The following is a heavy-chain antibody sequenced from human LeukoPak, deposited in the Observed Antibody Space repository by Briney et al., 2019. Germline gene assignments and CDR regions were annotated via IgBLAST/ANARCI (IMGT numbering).Heavy chain of an antibody. CDR1: GGTFSSYA. J-gene: IGHJ3*02. V-gene: IGHV1-69*13. Sequence: SVKVSCKASGGTFSSYAISWVRQAPGQGLEWMGGIIPIFGTANYAQKFQGRVTITADESTSTAYMELSSLRSEDTAVYYCASSLPYGSSHGYDAFDIWGQGTMVTVSS. CDR2: IIPIFGTA. CDR3: ASSLPYGSSHGYDAFDI. D-gene: IGHD1-26*01.